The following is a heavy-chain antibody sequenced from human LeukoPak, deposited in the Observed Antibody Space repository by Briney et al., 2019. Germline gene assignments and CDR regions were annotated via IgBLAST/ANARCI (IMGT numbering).Heavy chain of an antibody. V-gene: IGHV4-34*01. CDR1: GGSFSGYY. D-gene: IGHD3-9*01. Sequence: PSETLSLTCAVYGGSFSGYYWSWIRQPPGKGLEWIGEINHSESTNYNPSLKSRVTISVDTSKNQFSLKLSSVTAADTAVYYCARAPWLRPFDIWGQGTMVTVSS. CDR2: INHSEST. J-gene: IGHJ3*02. CDR3: ARAPWLRPFDI.